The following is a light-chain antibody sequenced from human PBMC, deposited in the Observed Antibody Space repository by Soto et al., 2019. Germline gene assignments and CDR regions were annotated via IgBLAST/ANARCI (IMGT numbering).Light chain of an antibody. CDR3: QQFKSSSLT. Sequence: DIQMTQFPSTLSASVGDRATITCRASQSISTWLAWYQQRPGKAPKLLIYDASSLERGVPSRCSGSGSGTEFSLTISSLQTEDFATYFCQQFKSSSLTYGGGTKVEIK. V-gene: IGKV1-5*01. CDR1: QSISTW. CDR2: DAS. J-gene: IGKJ4*01.